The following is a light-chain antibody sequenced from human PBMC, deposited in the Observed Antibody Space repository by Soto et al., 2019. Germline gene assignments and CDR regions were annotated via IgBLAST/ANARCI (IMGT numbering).Light chain of an antibody. J-gene: IGKJ1*01. CDR3: QQYNSYWT. Sequence: IHIAQSPFTLSSSFVSRGTNTCRASQSISSWLAWYQQKPGKAPKLLIYDASSLESGVPSRFSGSGSGTEFTLTISSLQTDDFATYYCQQYNSYWTFGQGTKVDI. CDR2: DAS. V-gene: IGKV1-5*01. CDR1: QSISSW.